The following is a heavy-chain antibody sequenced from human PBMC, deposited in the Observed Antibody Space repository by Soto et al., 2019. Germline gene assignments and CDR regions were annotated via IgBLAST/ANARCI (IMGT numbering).Heavy chain of an antibody. CDR2: ISGSATDS. J-gene: IGHJ4*02. V-gene: IGHV3-23*01. CDR1: GFTFSSYA. Sequence: QTGGSLRLSCTASGFTFSSYAMSWVRQAPGRGLEWVSSISGSATDSNHADSVKGRLTISRDNSKNTLYLQMNNLRAEDTAVYHCARRPEGRYFDYWGQGTLVTVSS. D-gene: IGHD3-10*01. CDR3: ARRPEGRYFDY.